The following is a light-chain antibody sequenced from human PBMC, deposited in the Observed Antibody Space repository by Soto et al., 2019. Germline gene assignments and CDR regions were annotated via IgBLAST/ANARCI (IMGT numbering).Light chain of an antibody. Sequence: DIQLTQSPSFLSASVGDRVTLTCRASQGISSYLAWYQQRPGKAPNLLIYAASTLQSGVPSRFSGGESGTEFTLTISSLQPEDFATYYCQQLNSYPFTFGXGTKGDIK. CDR2: AAS. J-gene: IGKJ3*01. V-gene: IGKV1-9*01. CDR1: QGISSY. CDR3: QQLNSYPFT.